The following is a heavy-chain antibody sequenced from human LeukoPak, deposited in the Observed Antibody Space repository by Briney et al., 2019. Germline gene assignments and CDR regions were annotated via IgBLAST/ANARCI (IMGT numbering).Heavy chain of an antibody. CDR3: ARVAGIAAAGIWAGSDY. CDR2: INPNSGGT. CDR1: GYTFTGYY. Sequence: ASVKVSCKASGYTFTGYYMHWVRQAPGQGLEWMGWINPNSGGTNYAQKFQGRVTMTRDTSISTAYMELSRLRSDDTAVYYCARVAGIAAAGIWAGSDYWGQGTLVTVSS. V-gene: IGHV1-2*02. D-gene: IGHD6-13*01. J-gene: IGHJ4*02.